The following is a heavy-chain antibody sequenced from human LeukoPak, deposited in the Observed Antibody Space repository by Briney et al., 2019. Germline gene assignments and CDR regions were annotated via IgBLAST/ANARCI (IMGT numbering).Heavy chain of an antibody. CDR1: GASVRSGGYY. CDR3: ARQSIAARGYYYYMDV. V-gene: IGHV4-39*01. J-gene: IGHJ6*03. D-gene: IGHD6-6*01. Sequence: SETLSLTCTVSGASVRSGGYYWGWIRQPPGKGLEWIGSVYYSGSTHYNPSLKSQVTISVDTSKNHFSLRLSSVTAADTAVYYCARQSIAARGYYYYMDVWGKGTTVTVSS. CDR2: VYYSGST.